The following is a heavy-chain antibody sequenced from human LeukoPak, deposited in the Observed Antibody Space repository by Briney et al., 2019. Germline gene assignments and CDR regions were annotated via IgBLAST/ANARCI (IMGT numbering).Heavy chain of an antibody. CDR3: ARDERYDSSGYPFDY. CDR1: GGTFSSYA. Sequence: GASVKVSCKASGGTFSSYAISWVRQAPGQGLEWMGGIIPNSGGTNYAQKFQGRVTMTRDTSISTAYMELSRLRSDDTAVYYCARDERYDSSGYPFDYWGQGTLVTVSS. V-gene: IGHV1-2*02. J-gene: IGHJ4*02. CDR2: IIPNSGGT. D-gene: IGHD3-22*01.